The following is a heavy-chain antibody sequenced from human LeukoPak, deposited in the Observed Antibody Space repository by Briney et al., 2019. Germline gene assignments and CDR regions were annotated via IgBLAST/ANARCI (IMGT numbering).Heavy chain of an antibody. CDR2: ISGSGGST. V-gene: IGHV3-23*01. CDR3: AKDVWGYAYFDY. Sequence: GGSLRLACAASGFTFSSYAMSWVRQAPGKGLEWVSAISGSGGSTYYADSVKGRFTISRDTSKNTLYLQMNSLRAEDTAVYYCAKDVWGYAYFDYWGQGTLVTVSS. J-gene: IGHJ4*02. D-gene: IGHD5-12*01. CDR1: GFTFSSYA.